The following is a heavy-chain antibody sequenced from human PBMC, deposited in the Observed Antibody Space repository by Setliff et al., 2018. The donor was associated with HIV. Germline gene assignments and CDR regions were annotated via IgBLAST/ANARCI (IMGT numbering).Heavy chain of an antibody. CDR1: GFTFSSSW. D-gene: IGHD3-22*01. J-gene: IGHJ4*02. CDR2: ISSSSSYT. CDR3: ARASYYYDSSGWVDY. Sequence: GGSLRLSCAASGFTFSSSWMHWVRQALGKGLVWVSRISSSSSYTNYADSVKGRFTISRDNAKNSLYLQMNSLRAEDTAVYYCARASYYYDSSGWVDYWGQGTLVTVSS. V-gene: IGHV3-21*04.